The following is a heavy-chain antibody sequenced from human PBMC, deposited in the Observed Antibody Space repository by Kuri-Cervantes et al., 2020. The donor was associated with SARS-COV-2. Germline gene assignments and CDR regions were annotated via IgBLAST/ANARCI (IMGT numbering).Heavy chain of an antibody. J-gene: IGHJ4*02. CDR3: AREVVPGDDYVWGSYRQAGFDY. V-gene: IGHV1-18*01. D-gene: IGHD3-16*02. CDR1: GYTFTSYG. CDR2: ISAYNGNT. Sequence: ASVKVSCKASGYTFTSYGISWVRQAPGQGLEWMGWISAYNGNTNYAQKLQGRVTMTTDTSTSTAYMELRSLRSDDTAVYYCAREVVPGDDYVWGSYRQAGFDYWGQGTLVTVSS.